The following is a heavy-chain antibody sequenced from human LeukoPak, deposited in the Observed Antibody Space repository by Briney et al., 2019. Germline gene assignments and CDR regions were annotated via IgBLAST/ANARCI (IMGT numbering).Heavy chain of an antibody. CDR2: IYYSGST. CDR3: ASYYGDSSLVDY. J-gene: IGHJ4*02. Sequence: SETLSLTCTVSGGSINSGDYYWSWIRQPPGKGLEWIGYIYYSGSTYYNPSLKSRVTISVDTSKNQFSLKLSSVTAADTAVYYCASYYGDSSLVDYWGQGTLVTVSS. CDR1: GGSINSGDYY. V-gene: IGHV4-30-4*01. D-gene: IGHD4-17*01.